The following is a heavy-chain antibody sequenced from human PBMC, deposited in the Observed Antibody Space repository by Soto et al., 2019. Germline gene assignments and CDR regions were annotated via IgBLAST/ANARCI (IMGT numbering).Heavy chain of an antibody. J-gene: IGHJ3*02. Sequence: PGGSLRLSCAASGFTFSSYWMSWVRQAPGKGLEWVANIKQDGSEKYYVDSVKGRFTISRDNAKNSLYLQMNSLRAEDTAVYYCARDDDSSGYYYDAFDIWGQETMVTVSS. CDR2: IKQDGSEK. D-gene: IGHD3-22*01. CDR1: GFTFSSYW. CDR3: ARDDDSSGYYYDAFDI. V-gene: IGHV3-7*01.